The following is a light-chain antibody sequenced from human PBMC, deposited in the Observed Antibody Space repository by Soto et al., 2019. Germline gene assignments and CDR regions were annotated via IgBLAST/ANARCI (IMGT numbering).Light chain of an antibody. CDR1: QSVSSY. V-gene: IGKV3-11*01. CDR2: DAS. J-gene: IGKJ5*01. CDR3: QQRSNWPPSIT. Sequence: EIVLTQSPGTLSLSPGERATLPCRASQSVSSYLAWYQQKPGQAPRLLIYDASNRATGIPARFSGSGSGTDFTLTISSLEPEDFAVYYCQQRSNWPPSITFGQGTRLEIK.